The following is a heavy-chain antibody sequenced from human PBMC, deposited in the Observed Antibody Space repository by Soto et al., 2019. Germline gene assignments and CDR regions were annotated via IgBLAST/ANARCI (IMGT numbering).Heavy chain of an antibody. CDR1: GYTFTSYY. Sequence: ASVKVSCKASGYTFTSYYMHWVRQAPGQGLERMGIINPSGGSTSYAQKFQGRVTMTRDTSTSTVYVELSSLRSEDTAVYYCAREVVVAATGVYYYYYGMDVWGQGTTVTVSS. V-gene: IGHV1-46*01. CDR3: AREVVVAATGVYYYYYGMDV. D-gene: IGHD2-15*01. CDR2: INPSGGST. J-gene: IGHJ6*02.